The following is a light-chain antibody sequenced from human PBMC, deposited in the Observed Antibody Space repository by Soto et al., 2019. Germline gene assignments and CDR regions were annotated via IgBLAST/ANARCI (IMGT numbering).Light chain of an antibody. Sequence: QSALTQPASVSGSPGQSITISCTGTSSDVGGYNYVSWYQQHPGKAPKLMIYEVSNRPSGVSNRFSGSKSGSTASLTISGLQAEDEAEYYCCLSPGSLTWLFGGGTKVTVL. J-gene: IGLJ3*02. V-gene: IGLV2-14*01. CDR1: SSDVGGYNY. CDR2: EVS. CDR3: CLSPGSLTWL.